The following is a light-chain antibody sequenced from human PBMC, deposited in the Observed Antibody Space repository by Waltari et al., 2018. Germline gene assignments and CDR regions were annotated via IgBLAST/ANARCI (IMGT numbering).Light chain of an antibody. J-gene: IGKJ1*01. CDR2: DVS. CDR1: QDVTKY. V-gene: IGKV1-12*01. Sequence: DIQMTQSPSSVSASVGDRVTITFRASQDVTKYIAWYQQKPGRAPKVLIFDVSTLQSGVPSRFSGSGSGTEFSLTISSLQPEDFATYYCQQGDSLPPTFGQGTKVEI. CDR3: QQGDSLPPT.